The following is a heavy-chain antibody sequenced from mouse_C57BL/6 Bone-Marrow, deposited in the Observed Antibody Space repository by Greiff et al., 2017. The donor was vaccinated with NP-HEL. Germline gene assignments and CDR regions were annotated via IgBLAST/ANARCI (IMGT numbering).Heavy chain of an antibody. V-gene: IGHV1-55*01. CDR2: IYPGGGST. D-gene: IGHD2-3*01. Sequence: QVQLQQPGAELVKPGASVKMSCKASGYTFTSYWITWVKQRPGQGLEWIGDIYPGGGSTYYNEKLKGKATMTVDKSSSTGYMQLSSLTSEDSAVYYCARSDGGRGSAMDYWGQGTSVTVSS. CDR3: ARSDGGRGSAMDY. CDR1: GYTFTSYW. J-gene: IGHJ4*01.